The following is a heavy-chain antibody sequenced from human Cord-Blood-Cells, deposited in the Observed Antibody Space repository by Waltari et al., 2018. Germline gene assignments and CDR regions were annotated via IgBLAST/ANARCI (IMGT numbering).Heavy chain of an antibody. J-gene: IGHJ4*02. V-gene: IGHV4-34*01. CDR2: INHSGST. CDR3: ARLGYCSSTSCYNY. CDR1: GGSCSGYY. D-gene: IGHD2-2*02. Sequence: QVQLQQWGAGLLKPSETLSLTCAVYGGSCSGYYWSWIRQPPGKGLEWIGEINHSGSTNYNPSLKSRVTISVDTSKNQFSLKLSSVTAADTAVYYCARLGYCSSTSCYNYWGQGTLVTVSS.